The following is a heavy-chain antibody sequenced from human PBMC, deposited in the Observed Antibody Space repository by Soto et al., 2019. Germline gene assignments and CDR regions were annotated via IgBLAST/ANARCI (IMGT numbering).Heavy chain of an antibody. CDR1: GFSLSTRGVA. J-gene: IGHJ4*02. D-gene: IGHD5-12*01. V-gene: IGHV2-5*02. Sequence: QITLKESGPTLVKPTQTLTLTCTFSGFSLSTRGVAVGWFRQPPGKALEWLALIYWDEDKWYSPSLKSRLTITCDTSKYQVVLTMINMDPVDTATYYCAHRRRGYAYYFDYWGQGTLVTVSS. CDR3: AHRRRGYAYYFDY. CDR2: IYWDEDK.